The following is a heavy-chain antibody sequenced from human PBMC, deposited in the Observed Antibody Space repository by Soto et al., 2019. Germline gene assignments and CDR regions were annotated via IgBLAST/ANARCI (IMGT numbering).Heavy chain of an antibody. CDR2: IYSGGST. J-gene: IGHJ4*02. D-gene: IGHD3-10*01. CDR3: AGSGSYYKRSYYFDY. Sequence: GGSLRLSCAASGFNVITKYMSWVRQAPGKGLEWVSVIYSGGSTFYADSVRGRFTISRDNSKNTLYLQMNSLRAEDTAVYYCAGSGSYYKRSYYFDYWGQGTLVTVSS. CDR1: GFNVITKY. V-gene: IGHV3-66*01.